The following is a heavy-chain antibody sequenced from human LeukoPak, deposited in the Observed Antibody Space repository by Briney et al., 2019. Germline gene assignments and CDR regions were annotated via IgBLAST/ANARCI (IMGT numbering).Heavy chain of an antibody. J-gene: IGHJ5*02. Sequence: GGSLRLSCAASGFTFSSYAMSWVRQAPGKGLEWVSAISGSGGSTYYVDSVKGRFTISRDNSKNTLYLQMNSLRAEDTAVYYCAKEKFIANPHVLLWFENWGQGTLVTVSS. CDR3: AKEKFIANPHVLLWFEN. V-gene: IGHV3-23*01. D-gene: IGHD3-10*01. CDR1: GFTFSSYA. CDR2: ISGSGGST.